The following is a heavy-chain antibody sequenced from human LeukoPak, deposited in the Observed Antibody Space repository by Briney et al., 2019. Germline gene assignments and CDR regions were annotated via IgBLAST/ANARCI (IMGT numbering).Heavy chain of an antibody. D-gene: IGHD3-16*01. V-gene: IGHV1-46*01. J-gene: IGHJ1*01. CDR2: INASGGST. CDR3: ARAGGIYFDR. Sequence: ASVKVSCKASGYTFTSYYIHWVRQAPGQGLEWMGIINASGGSTTYAQKFQGRVTMTRDTSTRTVYMELSSLRSEDTAVYYCARAGGIYFDRWGQGTLVTVSS. CDR1: GYTFTSYY.